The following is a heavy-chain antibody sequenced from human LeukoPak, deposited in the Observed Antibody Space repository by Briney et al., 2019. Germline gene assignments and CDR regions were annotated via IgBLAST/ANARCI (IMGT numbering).Heavy chain of an antibody. J-gene: IGHJ4*02. D-gene: IGHD6-13*01. CDR2: MSYDGSNK. CDR1: GFTFSSYA. V-gene: IGHV3-30*04. Sequence: PGGSLRLSCAASGFTFSSYAMHWVRQAPGKGLEWVAVMSYDGSNKYYADSVKGRFTVSRDNSKNTLYLQMNSLRAEDTAVYYCVRGAYSSSWLNFDYWGEGTLVTVSS. CDR3: VRGAYSSSWLNFDY.